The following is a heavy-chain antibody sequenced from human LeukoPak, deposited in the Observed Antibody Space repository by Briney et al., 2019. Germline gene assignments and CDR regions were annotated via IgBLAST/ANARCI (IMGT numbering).Heavy chain of an antibody. V-gene: IGHV4-34*01. CDR2: INHSGST. D-gene: IGHD3-9*01. J-gene: IGHJ5*02. Sequence: PSETLSLTCAVYGGSFSGYYWSSIRQPPGKGLEWIREINHSGSTNYNPSLKSRVTISVDTSKNQFSLKLSSVTAADTAVYYCARGQRYFDWLYHHWGQGTLVTVSS. CDR3: ARGQRYFDWLYHH. CDR1: GGSFSGYY.